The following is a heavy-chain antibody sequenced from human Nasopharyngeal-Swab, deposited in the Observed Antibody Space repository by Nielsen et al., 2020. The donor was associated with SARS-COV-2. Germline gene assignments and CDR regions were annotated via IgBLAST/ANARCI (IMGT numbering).Heavy chain of an antibody. D-gene: IGHD6-13*01. CDR3: VRSSSWYYFDY. CDR2: IYYNGNT. Sequence: SETLSLTCTVSGDSIAYSTFYWGWIRQPPGKGLEWIGNIYYNGNTYQNPSLKSRLTISVDKSKNQFSLQLSSVTAADTAVYYCVRSSSWYYFDYWAQGTLVTVSS. V-gene: IGHV4-39*01. J-gene: IGHJ4*02. CDR1: GDSIAYSTFY.